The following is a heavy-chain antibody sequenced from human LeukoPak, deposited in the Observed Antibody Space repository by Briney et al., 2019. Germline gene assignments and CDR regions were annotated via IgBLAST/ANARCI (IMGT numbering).Heavy chain of an antibody. CDR3: ARDIRRITMVRGSPGYMDV. CDR1: GYTFTSYG. V-gene: IGHV1-2*02. J-gene: IGHJ6*03. Sequence: ASLNVSCTASGYTFTSYGISWVRQAPGQGLEWMGWINPNSGGTNYAQKFQGRVTMTRDTSISTAYMELSRLRSDDTAVYYCARDIRRITMVRGSPGYMDVWGKGTTVTISS. CDR2: INPNSGGT. D-gene: IGHD3-10*01.